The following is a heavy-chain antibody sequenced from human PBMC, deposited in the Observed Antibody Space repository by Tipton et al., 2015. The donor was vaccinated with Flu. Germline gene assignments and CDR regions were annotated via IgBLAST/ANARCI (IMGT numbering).Heavy chain of an antibody. J-gene: IGHJ4*02. CDR1: GFTFTSYW. D-gene: IGHD4-23*01. Sequence: GSLRLSCAASGFTFTSYWMSWVRQAPGKGLEWVANIKPDESEIYYVDSVKGRFTVSRDNAKSSVYLQVNSLTAEDTALYYCARGPRPGGNRGGPYFDSWGQGTLVTVSS. V-gene: IGHV3-7*01. CDR3: ARGPRPGGNRGGPYFDS. CDR2: IKPDESEI.